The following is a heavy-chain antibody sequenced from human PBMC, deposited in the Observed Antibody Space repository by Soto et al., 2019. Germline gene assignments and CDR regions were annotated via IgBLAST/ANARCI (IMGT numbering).Heavy chain of an antibody. J-gene: IGHJ4*02. CDR3: ASLGTSATVTNFDY. Sequence: PSETLSLTCAVYGGSFSGYYWSWIRQPPGKGLGWIGEINHSGSTNYNPSLKSRVTISVDTSKNRFSLKLSSVTAADTAVYYCASLGTSATVTNFDYWGQGTLVTVSS. V-gene: IGHV4-34*01. D-gene: IGHD4-17*01. CDR1: GGSFSGYY. CDR2: INHSGST.